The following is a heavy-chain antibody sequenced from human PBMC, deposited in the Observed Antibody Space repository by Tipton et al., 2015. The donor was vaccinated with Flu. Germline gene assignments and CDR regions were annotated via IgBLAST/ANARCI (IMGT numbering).Heavy chain of an antibody. Sequence: LRLSCSVSGDSMTSSRYYWGWIRQPPGKGLEWIGSIFHSGSTYYNPYVKSRVTISVDTSKNQFSLKLISVTAADTAVYYCARVSPGVESWFDPWGQGTLVTVSS. V-gene: IGHV4-39*07. CDR2: IFHSGST. CDR3: ARVSPGVESWFDP. D-gene: IGHD3-3*01. CDR1: GDSMTSSRYY. J-gene: IGHJ5*02.